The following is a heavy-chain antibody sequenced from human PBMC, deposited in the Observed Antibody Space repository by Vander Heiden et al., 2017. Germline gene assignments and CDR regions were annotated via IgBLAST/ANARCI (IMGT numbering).Heavy chain of an antibody. J-gene: IGHJ6*02. CDR2: ISDDGSNK. V-gene: IGHV3-30*03. CDR1: GSTFSTSG. CDR3: ATPLTYYYYGMDV. Sequence: QVPLVESGGGVVQPGTSPRLSCAVSGSTFSTSGIHWVPQAPGKGLEWVAVISDDGSNKYYADSVKGRFTISRDNSKNTLYLKMNSLRAEDTAVYYCATPLTYYYYGMDVWGQGTTVTVSS.